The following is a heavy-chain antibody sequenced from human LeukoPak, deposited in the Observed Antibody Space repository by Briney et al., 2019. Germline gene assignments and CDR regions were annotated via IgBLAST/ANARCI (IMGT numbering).Heavy chain of an antibody. J-gene: IGHJ5*02. V-gene: IGHV3-23*01. CDR2: ISGSGDST. CDR3: GVDIVVVPGAPNWFDP. D-gene: IGHD2-2*01. CDR1: GFTFSSYA. Sequence: PGGSLRLSCAASGFTFSSYAMSWVRQAPGKGLEWVSAISGSGDSTYYADSVKGRFTISRDNSKNTLYLQMNGLRAEDTAVYYCGVDIVVVPGAPNWFDPWGQGTLVTVSS.